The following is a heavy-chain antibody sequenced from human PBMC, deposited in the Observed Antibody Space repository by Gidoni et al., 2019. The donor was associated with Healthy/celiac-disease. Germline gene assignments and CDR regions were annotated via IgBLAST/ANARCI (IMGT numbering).Heavy chain of an antibody. Sequence: QVQLQESGPGLVKPSETLSLTCTVSGGSIRRYYWSWIRQPPGKGLEWIGYIYYSGSTNYNPSLKSRVTISVDTSKNQFSLKLSSVTAADTAVYYCARGGPSLADYWGQGTLVTVSS. J-gene: IGHJ4*02. CDR1: GGSIRRYY. CDR3: ARGGPSLADY. CDR2: IYYSGST. V-gene: IGHV4-59*01.